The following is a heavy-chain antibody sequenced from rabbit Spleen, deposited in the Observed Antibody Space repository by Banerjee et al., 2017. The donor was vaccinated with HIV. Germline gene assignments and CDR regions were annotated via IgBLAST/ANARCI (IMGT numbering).Heavy chain of an antibody. Sequence: QSLEESGGDLVKPGASLTFTCTASGFTLSSYYMNWVRQAPGKGLEWIGYIDPVFGITYYANWVNGRFSISRENAQNTVFLQMTSLTAADTATYFCARDGAGGSYFALWGPGTLVTVS. CDR2: IDPVFGIT. V-gene: IGHV1S40*01. J-gene: IGHJ4*01. CDR1: GFTLSSYY. CDR3: ARDGAGGSYFAL. D-gene: IGHD8-1*01.